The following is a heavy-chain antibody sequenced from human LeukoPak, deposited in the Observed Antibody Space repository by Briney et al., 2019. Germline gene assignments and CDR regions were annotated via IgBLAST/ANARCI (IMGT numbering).Heavy chain of an antibody. CDR2: ISAYSGYT. V-gene: IGHV1-18*01. CDR3: ARVGGNYEGLIDY. Sequence: ASVKVSCKASGYTFTNFPIGWVRQAPGQGLVWMGWISAYSGYTKYAPSLQGRVTMTTDTSTSTAYMQLRSLRSDDTAMYYCARVGGNYEGLIDYWGQGTLVTVSS. J-gene: IGHJ4*02. CDR1: GYTFTNFP. D-gene: IGHD1-26*01.